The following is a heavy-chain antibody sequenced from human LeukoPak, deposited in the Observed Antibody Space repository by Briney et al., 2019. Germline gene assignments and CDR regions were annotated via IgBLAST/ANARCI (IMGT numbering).Heavy chain of an antibody. V-gene: IGHV1-18*01. J-gene: IGHJ5*02. CDR3: ARANGGYFDWPTDWFDP. CDR2: SSAYNGNT. CDR1: GYTFTSYG. Sequence: ASVKVSCKASGYTFTSYGISWVRQAPGQGLEWMGSSSAYNGNTNYAQKLQGRVTMTTDTSTSIAYMELRSLRSDDTAVYYCARANGGYFDWPTDWFDPWGQGTLVTVSS. D-gene: IGHD3-9*01.